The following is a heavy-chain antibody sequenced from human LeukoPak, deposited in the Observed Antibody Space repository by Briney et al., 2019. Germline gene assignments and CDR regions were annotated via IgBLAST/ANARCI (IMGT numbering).Heavy chain of an antibody. Sequence: PGGSLRLSCAASGFTFSSYGMHWVRQAPGKGLEWVAVISYDGSNKYYADSVKGRFTISRDNSKNTLYLQMNSLRAEDTAVYYCAKDQSLYGTAFDYWGHGTLVTVSS. V-gene: IGHV3-30*18. D-gene: IGHD3-16*02. CDR1: GFTFSSYG. J-gene: IGHJ4*01. CDR2: ISYDGSNK. CDR3: AKDQSLYGTAFDY.